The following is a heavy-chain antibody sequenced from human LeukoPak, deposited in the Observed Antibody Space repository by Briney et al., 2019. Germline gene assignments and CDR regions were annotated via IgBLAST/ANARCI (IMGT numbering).Heavy chain of an antibody. CDR1: GGSISSSSYY. J-gene: IGHJ4*02. D-gene: IGHD2-15*01. Sequence: SETLSLTCTVSGGSISSSSYYWGWIRQPPGKGPEWIGSIYYSGSTYYNPSLKSRVAISVDTSKNQFSLKLSSVTAADTAVYYCARHEYYCSGGSCYHYYFDYWGQGTLVTVSS. CDR2: IYYSGST. V-gene: IGHV4-39*01. CDR3: ARHEYYCSGGSCYHYYFDY.